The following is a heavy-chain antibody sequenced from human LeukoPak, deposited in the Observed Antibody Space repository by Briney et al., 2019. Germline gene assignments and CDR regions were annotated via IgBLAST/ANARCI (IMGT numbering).Heavy chain of an antibody. D-gene: IGHD2-21*02. CDR3: ASCGGDCSFDH. J-gene: IGHJ4*02. V-gene: IGHV3-48*03. Sequence: GGSLRLSCAASGFTFSRYEMNWARQAPGKGLEWVSYISAGGTTIYYADSVKGRFTTSRDNAKNSLYLQMNGLRAEDTAVYYCASCGGDCSFDHWGQGTLVTVSS. CDR2: ISAGGTTI. CDR1: GFTFSRYE.